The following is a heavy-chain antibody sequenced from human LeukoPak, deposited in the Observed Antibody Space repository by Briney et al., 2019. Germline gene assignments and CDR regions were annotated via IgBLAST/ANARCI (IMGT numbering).Heavy chain of an antibody. CDR2: INPSGGST. CDR3: AREMGASNAFDI. V-gene: IGHV1-46*01. CDR1: GYTFTSYY. Sequence: GASVKVPCKASGYTFTSYYMHWVRQAPGQGLEWMGIINPSGGSTSYAQKFQGRVTMTRDTSTSTVYMELSSLRSEDTAVYYCAREMGASNAFDIWAKGQWSPSLQ. D-gene: IGHD1-26*01. J-gene: IGHJ3*02.